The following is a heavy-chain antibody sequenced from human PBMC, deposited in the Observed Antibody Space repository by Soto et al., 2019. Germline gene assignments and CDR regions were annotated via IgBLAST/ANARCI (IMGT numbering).Heavy chain of an antibody. CDR1: GYTFSSYG. CDR3: ARGGYYDSSGSRNYFYYGMNV. Sequence: QVQLVQSGAEVKKPGASVEVSCKASGYTFSSYGINWVRQAPGQGLEWLGWVSPYDGYTNYAQILQGRVSMTTDTSTKTAYMEVRSLRSDDTAVYYCARGGYYDSSGSRNYFYYGMNVWGQGTTVTVSS. V-gene: IGHV1-18*01. J-gene: IGHJ6*02. CDR2: VSPYDGYT. D-gene: IGHD3-22*01.